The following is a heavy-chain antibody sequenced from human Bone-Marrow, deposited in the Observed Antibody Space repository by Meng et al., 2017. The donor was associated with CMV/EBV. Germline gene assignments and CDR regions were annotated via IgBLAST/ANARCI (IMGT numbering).Heavy chain of an antibody. CDR1: GFPFSTYA. Sequence: GSLRLSCAASGFPFSTYAMSWVRQAPGMRLEWVSGISATGGTTYYADSVKGRFTISRDNSKNTLYLHMNSLRAEDTAVYHCAKDTPDFDYWGQGTLVTVSS. J-gene: IGHJ4*02. V-gene: IGHV3-23*01. CDR2: ISATGGTT. CDR3: AKDTPDFDY.